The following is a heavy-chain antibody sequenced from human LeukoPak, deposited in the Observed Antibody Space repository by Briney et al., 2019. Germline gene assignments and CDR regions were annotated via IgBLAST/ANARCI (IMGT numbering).Heavy chain of an antibody. D-gene: IGHD4-11*01. CDR1: GYPFTTFW. CDR3: ARLAMTTVSVDY. Sequence: GEALSTSFEASGYPFTTFWITWVRQIPGQGLEWMRRIDPSDSYSNYSSSFQGRVTISADKSISNAYLQWSSLKASDTAMYDCARLAMTTVSVDYWGQGTLVTVSS. CDR2: IDPSDSYS. V-gene: IGHV5-10-1*01. J-gene: IGHJ4*02.